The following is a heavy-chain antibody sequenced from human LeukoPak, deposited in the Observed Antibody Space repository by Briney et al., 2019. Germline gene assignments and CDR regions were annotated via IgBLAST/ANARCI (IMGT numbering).Heavy chain of an antibody. CDR2: ISAHNGNT. V-gene: IGHV1-18*01. Sequence: ASVKVSCKASGYTFTSYGISWVRQAPGQGLEWMGWISAHNGNTNYAQKLQGRVTMTTDTSTSTAYMELRSLRSDDTAVYYCARGVRGVIPGTYYFDYWGQGTLVTVSS. CDR1: GYTFTSYG. D-gene: IGHD3-10*01. CDR3: ARGVRGVIPGTYYFDY. J-gene: IGHJ4*02.